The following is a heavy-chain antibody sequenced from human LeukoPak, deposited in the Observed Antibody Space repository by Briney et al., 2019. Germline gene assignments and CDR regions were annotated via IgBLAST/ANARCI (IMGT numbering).Heavy chain of an antibody. D-gene: IGHD1-26*01. CDR1: GVTVSSTY. Sequence: GGSLRLSCAASGVTVSSTYMSGVREAPGKGLEWVSVIYTGGNTDYSDYVKGRFTISRDNSKNTLYLQMNGLRAEDTAVYYCARDQGLGGRYRIDAFDIWGQGTMVTVSS. V-gene: IGHV3-53*01. J-gene: IGHJ3*02. CDR2: IYTGGNT. CDR3: ARDQGLGGRYRIDAFDI.